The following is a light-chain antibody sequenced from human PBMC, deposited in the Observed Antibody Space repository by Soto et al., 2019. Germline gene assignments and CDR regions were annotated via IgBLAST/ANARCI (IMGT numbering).Light chain of an antibody. Sequence: QSVLTQPPSVSAAPGQKVTISCSGSSSNIGTYSVSWYQQLPGSAPKLLIHENNKRPSGIPDRFSGSKSGTSATLGITGLQAGDVADYYCGAWDGSLTGGVFGGGTKLTVL. CDR2: ENN. CDR3: GAWDGSLTGGV. V-gene: IGLV1-51*02. CDR1: SSNIGTYS. J-gene: IGLJ3*02.